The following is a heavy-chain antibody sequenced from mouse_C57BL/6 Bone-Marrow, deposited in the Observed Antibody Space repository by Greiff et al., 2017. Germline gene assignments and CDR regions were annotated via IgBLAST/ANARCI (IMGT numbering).Heavy chain of an antibody. J-gene: IGHJ2*01. D-gene: IGHD2-1*01. CDR1: GFNIKDDY. CDR2: IDPENGDT. CDR3: TSLYGNYPFDY. V-gene: IGHV14-4*01. Sequence: VQLKESGAELVRPGASVKLSCTASGFNIKDDYMHWVKQRPEQGLEWIGWIDPENGDTEYASKFQGKATITADTSSNTAYLQLSSLTSEDTAVYYCTSLYGNYPFDYWGQGTTLTVSS.